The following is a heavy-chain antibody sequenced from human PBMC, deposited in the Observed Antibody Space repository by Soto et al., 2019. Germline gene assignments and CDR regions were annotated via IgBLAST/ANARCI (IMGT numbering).Heavy chain of an antibody. J-gene: IGHJ6*02. CDR2: IYYSGST. Sequence: QVQLQESGPGLVKPSQTLSLTCTVSGGSISSGGYYWSWIRQHPGKGLEWIGYIYYSGSTYYNPSLKSRVTISVDTSKNQFSLKLSSVTAADTAVYYCARGPGAYYDFWSGYDYYYYGMDVWGQGTTVTVSS. V-gene: IGHV4-31*03. D-gene: IGHD3-3*01. CDR1: GGSISSGGYY. CDR3: ARGPGAYYDFWSGYDYYYYGMDV.